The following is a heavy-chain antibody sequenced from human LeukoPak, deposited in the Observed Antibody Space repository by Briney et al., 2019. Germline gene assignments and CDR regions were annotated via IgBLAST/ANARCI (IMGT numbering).Heavy chain of an antibody. D-gene: IGHD3-22*01. CDR1: GFTFSNAW. J-gene: IGHJ6*02. V-gene: IGHV3-15*01. CDR3: TTDYYDSSGYWTGYYYYGMDV. Sequence: GGSLRLSCAASGFTFSNAWMSWVRQAPGKGLEWVGRIKSKTDGGTTDYAAPVKGRFTISRDDSKNTLYLQMNSLKTEDTAVYYCTTDYYDSSGYWTGYYYYGMDVWGQGTTVTVSS. CDR2: IKSKTDGGTT.